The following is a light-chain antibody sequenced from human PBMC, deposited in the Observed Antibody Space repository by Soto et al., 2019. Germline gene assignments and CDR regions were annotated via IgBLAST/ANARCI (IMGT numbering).Light chain of an antibody. V-gene: IGKV3-11*01. CDR3: QQRAN. CDR1: LSVSGY. CDR2: DTS. J-gene: IGKJ5*01. Sequence: EIVLTQSPASLALSPGERATLSCRASLSVSGYLAWYQQRPNQAPRLLIHDTSNRATGIPARFSGEGSGTDFTLTISSLEPEDSAVYYCQQRANFGQGTRLEIK.